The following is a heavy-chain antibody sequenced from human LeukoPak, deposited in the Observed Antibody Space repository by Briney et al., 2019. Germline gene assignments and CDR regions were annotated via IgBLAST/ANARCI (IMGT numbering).Heavy chain of an antibody. CDR2: IYSGGST. Sequence: PGGSLRLSCAASGFTVSSNYMSWVRQAPGKGLEWVSVIYSGGSTYYADSVKGRFTISRDNAKNSLYLQMNSLRAEDTAVYYCARDPGYNWNYAGHDAFDIWGQGTMVTVSS. CDR3: ARDPGYNWNYAGHDAFDI. D-gene: IGHD1-7*01. J-gene: IGHJ3*02. V-gene: IGHV3-53*01. CDR1: GFTVSSNY.